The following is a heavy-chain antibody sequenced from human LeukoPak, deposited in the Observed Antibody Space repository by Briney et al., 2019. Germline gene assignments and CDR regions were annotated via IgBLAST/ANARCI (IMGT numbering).Heavy chain of an antibody. V-gene: IGHV3-74*01. CDR2: INSDGRST. D-gene: IGHD3-9*01. Sequence: GGSLRLSCAASGFIFSSYEMNWVRQAPGKGLVWVSRINSDGRSTNYADSVKGRFSISRDNAENTLYLQMNSLRVEDTAVYYCVRGADTGYSSDSWGQGTLVTVSS. CDR3: VRGADTGYSSDS. J-gene: IGHJ4*02. CDR1: GFIFSSYE.